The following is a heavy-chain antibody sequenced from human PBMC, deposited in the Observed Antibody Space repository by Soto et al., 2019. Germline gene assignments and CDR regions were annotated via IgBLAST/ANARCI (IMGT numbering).Heavy chain of an antibody. CDR3: ARGGVSTRTFDY. CDR1: GYNFAVYW. Sequence: GESLKISCKGSGYNFAVYWIAWVRQMPGKGLELMGITYPSDSDTRYRPSFQGQVTISADKSISSAYLQWSSLRASDTAMYYCARGGVSTRTFDYWGQGTPVTVSS. CDR2: TYPSDSDT. D-gene: IGHD3-3*01. J-gene: IGHJ4*02. V-gene: IGHV5-51*01.